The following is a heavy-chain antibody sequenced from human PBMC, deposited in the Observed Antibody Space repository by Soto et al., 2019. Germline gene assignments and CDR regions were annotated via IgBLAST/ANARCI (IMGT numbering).Heavy chain of an antibody. CDR2: IHHSGSI. CDR3: AREDDGGDSLDV. CDR1: GDSISSDYYH. V-gene: IGHV4-30-4*08. D-gene: IGHD2-21*02. Sequence: QVQLQQSGPGLVKPSQTLSLTCTVSGDSISSDYYHWTWIRQSPGKGLGWIGYIHHSGSILYNPSLKSRVTISLDTSKNQFSLHLTSVTAADTAVYFCAREDDGGDSLDVWGQGTTVTVSS. J-gene: IGHJ6*02.